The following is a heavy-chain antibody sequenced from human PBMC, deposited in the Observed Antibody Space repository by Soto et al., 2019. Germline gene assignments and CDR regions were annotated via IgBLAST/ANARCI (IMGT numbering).Heavy chain of an antibody. J-gene: IGHJ6*02. CDR3: ARGVRVGSSGLAPGTSYYYGMDV. D-gene: IGHD6-19*01. Sequence: QVQLVQSGAEVKKPGASVKVSCKASGYTFTSYGINWVRQATGQGLEWMGWMNPNSGNTGYAQKFQGRVTMTRNTSISTAYMELSSLRSEDTAVYYCARGVRVGSSGLAPGTSYYYGMDVWGQGTTVTVSS. CDR1: GYTFTSYG. V-gene: IGHV1-8*01. CDR2: MNPNSGNT.